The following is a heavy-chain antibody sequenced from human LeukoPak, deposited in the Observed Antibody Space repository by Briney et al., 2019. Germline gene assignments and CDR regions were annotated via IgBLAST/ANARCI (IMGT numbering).Heavy chain of an antibody. J-gene: IGHJ5*02. CDR1: GGSISSGSYY. V-gene: IGHV4-61*02. CDR2: IYTSGST. D-gene: IGHD2-2*01. CDR3: ARWGCSSTSCHKYWSDP. Sequence: SETLSLTCTVSGGSISSGSYYWSWIRQPAGKGLEWIGRIYTSGSTNHNPSLKSRVTISVDTSKNQFSLKLSSVTAADTAVYYCARWGCSSTSCHKYWSDPWGQGTLVTVSS.